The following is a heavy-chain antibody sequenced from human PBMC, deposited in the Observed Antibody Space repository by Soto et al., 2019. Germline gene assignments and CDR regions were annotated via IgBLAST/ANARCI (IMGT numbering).Heavy chain of an antibody. CDR3: ARDLRGPNYYGSGPINWFDT. CDR2: IIPIFGTA. J-gene: IGHJ5*02. Sequence: GASVKVSCKASGGTFSSYAISWVRQAPGQGLEWMGGIIPIFGTANYAQKFQGRVTITADESTSTAYMELSSLRSEDTAVYYCARDLRGPNYYGSGPINWFDTWGQGTLVTVSS. CDR1: GGTFSSYA. V-gene: IGHV1-69*13. D-gene: IGHD3-10*01.